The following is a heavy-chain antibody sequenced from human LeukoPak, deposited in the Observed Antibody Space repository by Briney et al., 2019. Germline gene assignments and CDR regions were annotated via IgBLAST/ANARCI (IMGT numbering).Heavy chain of an antibody. CDR1: GGSISSSSYY. D-gene: IGHD3-22*01. CDR3: AREERDYYDSSGYYEY. CDR2: IYYSGST. Sequence: SETLSLTCTVSGGSISSSSYYWSWIRQHPGKGLEWIGYIYYSGSTYYNPSLKSRVTISVDTSKNQFSLKLSSVTAADTAVYYCAREERDYYDSSGYYEYWGQGTQVTVSS. J-gene: IGHJ4*02. V-gene: IGHV4-31*03.